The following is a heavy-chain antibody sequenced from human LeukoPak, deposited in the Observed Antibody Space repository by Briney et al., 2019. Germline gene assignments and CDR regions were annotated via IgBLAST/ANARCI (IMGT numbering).Heavy chain of an antibody. CDR1: GFTFSSYW. D-gene: IGHD3-22*01. CDR3: ARVYYDSSGYYSFDY. Sequence: PGGSLRLSCAASGFTFSSYWMHWVRQAPGKGLVWVSRINSDGSSTSYADSVKGRFTISRDNAKNTLCLQMNSLRAEDTAVYYCARVYYDSSGYYSFDYWGQGTLVTVSS. V-gene: IGHV3-74*01. J-gene: IGHJ4*02. CDR2: INSDGSST.